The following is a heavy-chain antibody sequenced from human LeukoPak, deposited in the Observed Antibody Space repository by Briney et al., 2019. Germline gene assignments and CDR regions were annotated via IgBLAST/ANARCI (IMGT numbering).Heavy chain of an antibody. CDR2: ISSSSSYI. J-gene: IGHJ4*02. V-gene: IGHV3-21*01. D-gene: IGHD3-3*01. CDR3: ASQELYDFWSGYSPLGY. CDR1: GFTFSSYS. Sequence: GGSLRLSCPASGFTFSSYSMNWVRQAPGKGLEWVSSISSSSSYIYYADSVKGRFTISRDNAKNSLYLQMNSLRAEDTAVYYCASQELYDFWSGYSPLGYWGQGTLVTVSS.